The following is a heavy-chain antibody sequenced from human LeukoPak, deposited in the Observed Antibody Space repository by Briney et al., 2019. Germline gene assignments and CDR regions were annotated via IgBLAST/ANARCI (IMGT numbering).Heavy chain of an antibody. D-gene: IGHD6-19*01. CDR2: IYYSGST. CDR1: GGSISNYY. CDR3: ARHDAGKWLPYFDY. J-gene: IGHJ4*02. V-gene: IGHV4-59*08. Sequence: PSETLSLTCTVSGGSISNYYWSWTRQAPGKGLEWVGSIYYSGSTNYNPSLKSRVTISVDTSKNQFSLKLSSVTAADTAVYYCARHDAGKWLPYFDYWGRGTLVTVSS.